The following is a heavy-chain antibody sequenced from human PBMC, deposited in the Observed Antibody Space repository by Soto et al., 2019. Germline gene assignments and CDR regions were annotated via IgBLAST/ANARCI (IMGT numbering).Heavy chain of an antibody. V-gene: IGHV4-34*01. D-gene: IGHD2-21*01. Sequence: QVQLQQWGAGLLKPSETLSLTCAVYGGSFSGYYWSWIRQPPGKGLEWIGEINHSVSTNYNPSLKSRVTISVDTSKNQFSLKLSSVTAADTAVYYCARGTSYTAYDFDYWGQGTLVTVSS. J-gene: IGHJ4*02. CDR1: GGSFSGYY. CDR3: ARGTSYTAYDFDY. CDR2: INHSVST.